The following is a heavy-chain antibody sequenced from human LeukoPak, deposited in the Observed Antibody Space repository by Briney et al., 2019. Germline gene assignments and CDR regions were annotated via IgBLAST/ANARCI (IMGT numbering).Heavy chain of an antibody. D-gene: IGHD6-13*01. CDR2: IYTSGST. CDR3: AREAAAGTFYFDY. CDR1: GDSISNYY. V-gene: IGHV4-4*07. Sequence: SETLSLTCIVSGDSISNYYWSWIRQPAGKGLEWIGCIYTSGSTNYNPSLKSRVTMSVDTSKNQFSLKLTSVTAADTAVYYCAREAAAGTFYFDYWGQGTLVTVSS. J-gene: IGHJ4*02.